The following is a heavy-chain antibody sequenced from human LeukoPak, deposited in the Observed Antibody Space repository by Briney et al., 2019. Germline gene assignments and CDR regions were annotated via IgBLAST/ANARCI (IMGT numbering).Heavy chain of an antibody. CDR3: ASGGTAMVTDY. J-gene: IGHJ4*02. CDR2: IYYSGST. Sequence: SETLSFTCTVSGGSLSSYYWSWIRQPPGKGLEWIGYIYYSGSTNYNPSLKSRVTISVDTSKNQFSLKLSSVTAADTAVYYCASGGTAMVTDYWGQGTLVTVSS. D-gene: IGHD5-18*01. CDR1: GGSLSSYY. V-gene: IGHV4-59*01.